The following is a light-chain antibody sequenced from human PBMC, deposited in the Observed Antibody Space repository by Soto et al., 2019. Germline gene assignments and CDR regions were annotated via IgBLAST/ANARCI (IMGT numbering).Light chain of an antibody. CDR1: SGHSSYA. V-gene: IGLV4-69*01. CDR3: QTWGTGIVV. CDR2: LNSDGSH. Sequence: QLVLTQSPSASASLGASVKLTCTLSSGHSSYAIAWHQQQPEKGPRYLMKLNSDGSHNKGDRIPDRFSGSSSGAERYLTISSLQSEDEADYYCQTWGTGIVVFGGGTTLTVL. J-gene: IGLJ2*01.